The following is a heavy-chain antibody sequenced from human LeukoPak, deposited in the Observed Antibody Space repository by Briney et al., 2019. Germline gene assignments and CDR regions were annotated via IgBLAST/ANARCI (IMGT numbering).Heavy chain of an antibody. CDR2: IYPGDSDT. J-gene: IGHJ4*02. V-gene: IGHV5-51*01. CDR3: ARHGYSGYGIDY. D-gene: IGHD5-12*01. CDR1: GYTFPIYW. Sequence: RGESLKISCKGSGYTFPIYWIGWVRQMPGKGLEWMGIIYPGDSDTRYSPSFKGQATISGDKSTTTAYLQWNSLKASDTALYFCARHGYSGYGIDYWGQGTLVTVSS.